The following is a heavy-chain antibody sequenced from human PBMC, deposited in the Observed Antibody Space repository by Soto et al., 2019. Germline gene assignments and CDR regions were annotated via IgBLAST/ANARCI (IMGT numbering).Heavy chain of an antibody. D-gene: IGHD1-7*01. Sequence: ASVKVSCKASGYTFITYNFSWVRQAPGQGLEWMGWISPNDGNTNYAQNVQGRVTMTTDTSTRTAYMELRSLRPDDTAVYYCARDPGELLVIDYWGQGTQVTVSS. CDR3: ARDPGELLVIDY. J-gene: IGHJ4*02. CDR2: ISPNDGNT. CDR1: GYTFITYN. V-gene: IGHV1-18*04.